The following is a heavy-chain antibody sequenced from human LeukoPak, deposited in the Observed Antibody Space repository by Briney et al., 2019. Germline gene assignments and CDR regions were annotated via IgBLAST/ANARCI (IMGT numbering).Heavy chain of an antibody. V-gene: IGHV3-20*04. CDR2: INWNGDRT. Sequence: PGGSLRLSCAASGFTFHDYDMSWVRQSPGKGLEWVSGINWNGDRTGYADSVKGRFTISRDNAKESLYLQMNSLRAEDTALYYCARRDYYGSGSPDFWGQGTLVTVSS. CDR1: GFTFHDYD. D-gene: IGHD3-10*01. J-gene: IGHJ4*02. CDR3: ARRDYYGSGSPDF.